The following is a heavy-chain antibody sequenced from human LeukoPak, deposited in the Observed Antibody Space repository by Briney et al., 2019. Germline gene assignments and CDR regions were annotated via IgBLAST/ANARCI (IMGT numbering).Heavy chain of an antibody. J-gene: IGHJ4*02. CDR1: GGSITSNNW. Sequence: SETLSRTCAVSGGSITSNNWWNWVRQPPGKGLEWIGEIYHSGSTNYNPSLKSRVTISVDKSKNQFSLRLNSVTAADTAVYYCARMRYYGSDSYYYHYWGQGTLVTVSS. CDR3: ARMRYYGSDSYYYHY. V-gene: IGHV4-4*02. D-gene: IGHD3-10*01. CDR2: IYHSGST.